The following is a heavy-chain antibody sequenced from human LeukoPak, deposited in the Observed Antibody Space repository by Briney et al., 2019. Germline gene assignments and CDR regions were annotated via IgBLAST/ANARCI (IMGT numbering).Heavy chain of an antibody. D-gene: IGHD1-26*01. CDR1: GFTFSNAW. CDR2: IKSKTDGGTT. J-gene: IGHJ4*02. Sequence: PGGSLRLSCAASGFTFSNAWMSWVRQAPGKGLEWVGRIKSKTDGGTTDYAAPVKGRFTISRDDSKNTLYLQMNSLKTEDTAVYYCTTQIGSYYYFDYWGQGTLVTVSS. V-gene: IGHV3-15*01. CDR3: TTQIGSYYYFDY.